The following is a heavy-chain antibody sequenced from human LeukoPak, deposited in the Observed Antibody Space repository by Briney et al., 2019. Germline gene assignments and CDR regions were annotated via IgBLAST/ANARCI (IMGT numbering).Heavy chain of an antibody. CDR1: GGTFSSYA. V-gene: IGHV1-69*04. CDR3: ARSGGSCYSSGCPGSKEPSFIRVYGMDV. J-gene: IGHJ6*02. CDR2: IIPILGIA. D-gene: IGHD2-15*01. Sequence: SVKVSCKASGGTFSSYAISWVRQAPGQGLEWMGRIIPILGIANYAQKFQGRVTITADKSTSTAYMELSSPRSEDTAVYYCARSGGSCYSSGCPGSKEPSFIRVYGMDVWGQGTTVTVSS.